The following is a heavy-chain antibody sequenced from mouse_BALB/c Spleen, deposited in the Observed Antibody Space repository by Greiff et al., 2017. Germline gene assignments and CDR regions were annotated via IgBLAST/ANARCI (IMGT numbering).Heavy chain of an antibody. CDR1: GYTFTSYW. Sequence: VKLVESGAELAKPGASVKMSCKASGYTFTSYWMHWVKQRPGQGLEWIGYINPSTGYTEYNQKFKDKATLTADKSSSTAYMQLSSLTSEDSAVYYCARGGDYYAMDYWGQGTSVTVSS. J-gene: IGHJ4*01. CDR2: INPSTGYT. CDR3: ARGGDYYAMDY. V-gene: IGHV1-7*01.